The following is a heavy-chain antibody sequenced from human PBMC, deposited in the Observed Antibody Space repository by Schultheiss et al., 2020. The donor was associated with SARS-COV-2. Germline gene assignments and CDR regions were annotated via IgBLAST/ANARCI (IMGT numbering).Heavy chain of an antibody. Sequence: GESLKISCAASGFTFSSYAMHWVRQAPGQRLEWMGWINAGNGNTKYSQKFQGRVTITRDTSASTAYMELSSLRSEDTAVYYCARGGGRYYYYGMDVWGQGTTVTVSS. CDR3: ARGGGRYYYYGMDV. J-gene: IGHJ6*02. V-gene: IGHV1-3*01. CDR1: GFTFSSYA. CDR2: INAGNGNT.